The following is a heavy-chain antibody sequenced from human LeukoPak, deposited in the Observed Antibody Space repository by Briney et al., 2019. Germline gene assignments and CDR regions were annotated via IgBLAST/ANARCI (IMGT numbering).Heavy chain of an antibody. J-gene: IGHJ4*01. Sequence: ASVKVSCKASGYTLTELYMHWVRQAPGKGLEWMGCFNPKDGETIYAQKFQGRVTMTEDTSTDTAYMELSSLRSEDTAVYYCAKDVEYDILTGYHHIDYWGQGTLVTVSS. V-gene: IGHV1-24*01. CDR1: GYTLTELY. D-gene: IGHD3-9*01. CDR3: AKDVEYDILTGYHHIDY. CDR2: FNPKDGET.